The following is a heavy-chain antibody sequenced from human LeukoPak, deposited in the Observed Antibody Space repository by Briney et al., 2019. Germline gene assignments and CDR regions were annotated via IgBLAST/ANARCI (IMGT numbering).Heavy chain of an antibody. V-gene: IGHV4-59*01. CDR2: IYYSGST. CDR3: ARSPGGSPDH. J-gene: IGHJ5*02. CDR1: GGSISSYY. Sequence: PSETLSLTCTVSGGSISSYYWSWIRQPPGKGLEWIGYIYYSGSTNYNPPLKSRVTISVDTSKNQFSLKLSSVTAADTAVYYCARSPGGSPDHWGQGTLVTVSS. D-gene: IGHD6-13*01.